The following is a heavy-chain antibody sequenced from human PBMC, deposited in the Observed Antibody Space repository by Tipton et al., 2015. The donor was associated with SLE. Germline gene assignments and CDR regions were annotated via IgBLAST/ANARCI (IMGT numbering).Heavy chain of an antibody. Sequence: SLRLSCAASGFTFSGYGMHWVRQAPGKGLEWVAVIWYDGSDKYYADSVKGRFTISRDNSKNTLYLQMNSLRAEDTAVYYCTGALALYGMDVWGQETTVTVSS. CDR3: TGALALYGMDV. CDR1: GFTFSGYG. J-gene: IGHJ6*02. CDR2: IWYDGSDK. V-gene: IGHV3-33*01.